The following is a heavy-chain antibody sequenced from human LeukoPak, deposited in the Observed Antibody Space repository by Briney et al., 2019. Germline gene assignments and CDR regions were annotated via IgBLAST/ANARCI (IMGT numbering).Heavy chain of an antibody. CDR2: ISTSGSSR. V-gene: IGHV3-48*03. CDR1: GFTFSSYE. D-gene: IGHD2/OR15-2a*01. J-gene: IGHJ4*02. Sequence: PGGSLRLSCAASGFTFSSYEMNWVRQAPGKGLEWVAYISTSGSSRYYADSVKGRFTISRDNAKNSLYLQLNSLRAEDTAVYYCAKAGLSHWGQGTLVTVSP. CDR3: AKAGLSH.